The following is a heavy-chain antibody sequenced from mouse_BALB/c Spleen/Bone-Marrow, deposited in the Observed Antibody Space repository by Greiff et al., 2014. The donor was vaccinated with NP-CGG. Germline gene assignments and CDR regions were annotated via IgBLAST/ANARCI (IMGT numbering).Heavy chain of an antibody. D-gene: IGHD1-2*01. CDR2: IWADGST. J-gene: IGHJ4*01. CDR1: GFSLTNYG. CDR3: ARITTATGAMDY. V-gene: IGHV2-9*02. Sequence: VKLQESGPGLVAPSQSLSITCTVSGFSLTNYGVHWVRQPPGKGLEWLGVIWADGSTNYNSALMSRLSISKDNSKSQVFFKMNMLQTDDTAMYYCARITTATGAMDYWGQGTSVAVSS.